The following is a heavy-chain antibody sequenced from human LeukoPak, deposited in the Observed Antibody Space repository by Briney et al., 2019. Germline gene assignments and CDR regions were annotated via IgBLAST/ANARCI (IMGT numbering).Heavy chain of an antibody. Sequence: GGTLRLSCAASGFTFRTYWMSWVGQAAGKGLEGVAVINQDGSEKYYVDSVKGRFTISRDNAKNSLYLQMNSLRAEDTAVYYCARDLQGYSSGWYRGDYWGQGTLVTVSS. CDR3: ARDLQGYSSGWYRGDY. CDR1: GFTFRTYW. J-gene: IGHJ4*02. D-gene: IGHD6-19*01. CDR2: INQDGSEK. V-gene: IGHV3-7*01.